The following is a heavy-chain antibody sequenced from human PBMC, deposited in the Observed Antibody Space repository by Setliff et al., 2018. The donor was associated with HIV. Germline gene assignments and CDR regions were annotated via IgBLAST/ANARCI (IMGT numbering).Heavy chain of an antibody. D-gene: IGHD3-10*01. CDR1: GFSLSPRGMS. V-gene: IGHV2-70*11. CDR3: ARGSESLTYFDN. Sequence: SGPTLVNPTQTLTLTCTFSGFSLSPRGMSVSWIRQPPGKALEWLARIDWDDAKYYSTSLKTRLTISKDTSKNQVVLTMTNMDTVDTATYYCARGSESLTYFDNLGPGTLFTVSS. J-gene: IGHJ4*02. CDR2: IDWDDAK.